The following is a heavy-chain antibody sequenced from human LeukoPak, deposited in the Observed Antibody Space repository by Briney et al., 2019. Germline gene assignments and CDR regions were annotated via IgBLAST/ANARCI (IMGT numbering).Heavy chain of an antibody. CDR1: GFTFSSYS. J-gene: IGHJ6*04. CDR3: AELGITMIGGV. D-gene: IGHD3-10*02. V-gene: IGHV3-21*01. Sequence: GGSLRLSCAASGFTFSSYSVNWVRQAPGKGLEWVSSISSSTSYIYYADSVKGRFTISRDNAKNSLYLQMNSLRAEDTAVYYCAELGITMIGGVWGKGTTVTISS. CDR2: ISSSTSYI.